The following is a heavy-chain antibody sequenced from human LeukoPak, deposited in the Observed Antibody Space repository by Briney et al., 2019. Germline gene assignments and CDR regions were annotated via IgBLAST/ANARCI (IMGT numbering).Heavy chain of an antibody. J-gene: IGHJ4*02. V-gene: IGHV3-15*01. Sequence: PGGSLRLSCAASGFTFSNAWMSWVRQAPGKGLEWVGRIKSKTDGWTTDYAAPVKGRFTISRDDSKNTLYLQMNSLKTEDTAVYYCTGVVPAAPTDYWGQGTLVTVSS. CDR3: TGVVPAAPTDY. D-gene: IGHD2-2*01. CDR2: IKSKTDGWTT. CDR1: GFTFSNAW.